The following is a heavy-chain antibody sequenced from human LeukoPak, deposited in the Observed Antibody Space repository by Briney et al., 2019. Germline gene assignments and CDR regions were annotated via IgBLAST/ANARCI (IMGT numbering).Heavy chain of an antibody. CDR3: AKRSRRLTIVRGVPREDV. J-gene: IGHJ6*02. D-gene: IGHD3-10*01. V-gene: IGHV3-23*01. CDR2: ISGNGDTT. CDR1: GFTFSSYA. Sequence: GGSLRLSCAASGFTFSSYAMNWVRQAPGKGLEWVSGISGNGDTTYYADSVKGRFTISGDNSKNTLYLQMNSLRAEDTAVYYCAKRSRRLTIVRGVPREDVWGQGTTVTVSS.